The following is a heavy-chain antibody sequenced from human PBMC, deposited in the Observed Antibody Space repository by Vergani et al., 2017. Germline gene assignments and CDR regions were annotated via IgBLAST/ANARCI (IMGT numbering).Heavy chain of an antibody. V-gene: IGHV4-39*07. J-gene: IGHJ4*02. CDR2: IYYSGST. D-gene: IGHD6-6*01. CDR1: GGSISSSSYY. Sequence: QLQLQESGPGLVKPSETLSLTCTVSGGSISSSSYYWGWIRQPPGKGMEWIGSIYYSGSTYYNPSLKSRVTISVDTSKNQFSLKLSAVTAADTAVYYCARGAEYSSSSDYFDYWGQGTLVTVSS. CDR3: ARGAEYSSSSDYFDY.